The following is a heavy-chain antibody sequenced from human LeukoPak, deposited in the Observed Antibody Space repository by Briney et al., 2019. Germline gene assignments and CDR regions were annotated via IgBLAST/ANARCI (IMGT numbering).Heavy chain of an antibody. J-gene: IGHJ5*02. CDR3: ASPTHQWRFDP. V-gene: IGHV3-74*01. CDR1: GFTFSSYW. CDR2: INSDGSST. D-gene: IGHD2-15*01. Sequence: GGSLRLSCAASGFTFSSYWMHWVRQAPGKGLVWVSRINSDGSSTSHADSVKGRFTISRDNAKNSLYLQMNSLRAEDTAVYYCASPTHQWRFDPWGQGTLVTVSS.